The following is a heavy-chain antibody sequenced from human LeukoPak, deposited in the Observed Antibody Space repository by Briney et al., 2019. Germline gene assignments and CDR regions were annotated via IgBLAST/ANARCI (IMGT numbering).Heavy chain of an antibody. Sequence: PSETLSLTCTVSGVSTTSSNHFWGWIRQPPGKGLEWIGTIYYSGRPFHNPSLKSRVTISVDASKSQFSLQLNSVAAADTAVYYCASAGARYSDTGGLYAFDFWGRGTMVTVSS. J-gene: IGHJ3*01. CDR1: GVSTTSSNHF. V-gene: IGHV4-39*01. D-gene: IGHD2-8*02. CDR2: IYYSGRP. CDR3: ASAGARYSDTGGLYAFDF.